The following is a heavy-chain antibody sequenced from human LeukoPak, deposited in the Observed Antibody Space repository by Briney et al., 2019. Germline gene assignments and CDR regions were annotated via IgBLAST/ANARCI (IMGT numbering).Heavy chain of an antibody. CDR2: ISYDGSNK. V-gene: IGHV3-30-3*01. Sequence: GGSLRLSCAASGFTFSSYAMHWVRQAPGKGLEWVAVISYDGSNKYYADSVKGRFTISRDNSKNTLYLQMNSLRAEDTAVYYCARSVSGSYWIDAFDIWGQGSMVTVSS. J-gene: IGHJ3*02. CDR1: GFTFSSYA. D-gene: IGHD1-26*01. CDR3: ARSVSGSYWIDAFDI.